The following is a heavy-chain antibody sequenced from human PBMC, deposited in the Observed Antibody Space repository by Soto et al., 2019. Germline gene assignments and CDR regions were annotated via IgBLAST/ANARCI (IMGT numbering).Heavy chain of an antibody. CDR3: ARVRTTVVTHFDY. CDR1: GGSISSSSYY. D-gene: IGHD4-17*01. CDR2: IYYSGST. V-gene: IGHV4-39*01. J-gene: IGHJ4*02. Sequence: QLQLQESGPGLVKPSETLSLTCTVSGGSISSSSYYWGWIRQPPGKGLEWIGSIYYSGSTYYNPSLKSRVXXSXDXXKNQFSLKLSSVTAADTAVYYCARVRTTVVTHFDYWGQGTLVTVSS.